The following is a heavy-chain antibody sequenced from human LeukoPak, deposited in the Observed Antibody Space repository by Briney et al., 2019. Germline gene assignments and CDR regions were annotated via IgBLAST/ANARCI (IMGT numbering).Heavy chain of an antibody. V-gene: IGHV3-13*01. CDR3: ARGAVAGTIDY. J-gene: IGHJ4*02. Sequence: GGSLRLSCAASGFTFSSYDMHWVRQATGKGLEWVSVIGTAGDTYYPGSVKGRFTISRDNAKNSLYLQMNSLRAGDTAVYYCARGAVAGTIDYWGQGTLVTVSS. CDR2: IGTAGDT. D-gene: IGHD6-19*01. CDR1: GFTFSSYD.